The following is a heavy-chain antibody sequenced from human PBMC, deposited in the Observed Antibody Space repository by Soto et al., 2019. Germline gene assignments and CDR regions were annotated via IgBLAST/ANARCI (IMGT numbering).Heavy chain of an antibody. V-gene: IGHV2-5*02. CDR1: GFSLSTSGVG. D-gene: IGHD3-9*01. J-gene: IGHJ4*02. CDR2: IYWDDSK. Sequence: QITFKESGPTLVRPTKNLTLTCAFSGFSLSTSGVGVGWIRQPPGKALEWLAVIYWDDSKHYSPSLRSRLTITKDTSKNQVVLTMTNMDPMDTGTYYCAHKGPEDWPLDYWRQGTLGTVSS. CDR3: AHKGPEDWPLDY.